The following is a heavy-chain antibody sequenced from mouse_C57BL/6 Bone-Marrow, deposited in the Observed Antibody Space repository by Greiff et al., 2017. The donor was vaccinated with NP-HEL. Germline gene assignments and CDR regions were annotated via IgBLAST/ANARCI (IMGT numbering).Heavy chain of an antibody. J-gene: IGHJ3*01. CDR2: IYPGDGDT. CDR3: AEGFSWFAY. Sequence: VQLQQSGPELVKPGASVKISCKASGYAFSRSWMNWVKQRPGKGLEWIGRIYPGDGDTKYNGKFKGKATLTADTSSSTSYMHLSSLTSEDSAVYFCAEGFSWFAYWGQGTLVTVSA. CDR1: GYAFSRSW. V-gene: IGHV1-82*01.